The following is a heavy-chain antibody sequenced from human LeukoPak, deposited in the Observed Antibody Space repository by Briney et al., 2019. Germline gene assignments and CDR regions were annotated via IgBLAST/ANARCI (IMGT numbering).Heavy chain of an antibody. CDR2: IYYSGST. J-gene: IGHJ4*02. Sequence: SETLSFTCTVSGGSVSSYYWSWIRQPPGKGLEWIGYIYYSGSTNYNPSLKSRVTISVDTSKNQFSLKLSSVTAADTAVYYCAREYSYGSFDYWGQGTLVTVSS. CDR3: AREYSYGSFDY. D-gene: IGHD5-18*01. V-gene: IGHV4-59*02. CDR1: GGSVSSYY.